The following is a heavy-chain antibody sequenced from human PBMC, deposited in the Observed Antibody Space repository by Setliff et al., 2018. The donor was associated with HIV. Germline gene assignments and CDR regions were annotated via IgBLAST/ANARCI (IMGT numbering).Heavy chain of an antibody. CDR3: ASTGYSSSWYVDY. J-gene: IGHJ4*02. CDR1: GFTFSSYA. D-gene: IGHD6-13*01. CDR2: ISYDGSKK. V-gene: IGHV3-30-3*01. Sequence: PGGSLRLSCATSGFTFSSYALHWVRQAPGKGLEWVAVISYDGSKKYYADSVKGRFTISRDNAKNSLYLQMNSLRAEDTAVYYCASTGYSSSWYVDYWGQGTLVTVSS.